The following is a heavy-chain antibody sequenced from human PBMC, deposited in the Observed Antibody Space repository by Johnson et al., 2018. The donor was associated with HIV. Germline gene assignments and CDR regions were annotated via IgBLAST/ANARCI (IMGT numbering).Heavy chain of an antibody. CDR2: ISYDGSNK. D-gene: IGHD6-13*01. Sequence: QVQLVESGGGVVQPGRSLRLSCAASGFTFSSYAMHWVRQAPGKGLEWVAVISYDGSNKYYADSVKGRFTISRDNSKNTLHLQMNSLRVEDTAVYYCAKCIWGSSLIDAFDISGQGTTVTVAS. CDR1: GFTFSSYA. CDR3: AKCIWGSSLIDAFDI. V-gene: IGHV3-30*04. J-gene: IGHJ3*02.